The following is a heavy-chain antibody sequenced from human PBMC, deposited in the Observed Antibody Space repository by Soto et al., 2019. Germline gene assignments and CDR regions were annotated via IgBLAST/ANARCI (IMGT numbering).Heavy chain of an antibody. D-gene: IGHD2-21*01. CDR3: ARDGAGAYGLGWFDP. CDR1: GDSISRGGYY. J-gene: IGHJ5*02. Sequence: QVQLQESGPGLVKPSQTLSLTCTVSGDSISRGGYYWNWIRQHPRKGLEWFGYIYHSGSTNYNPSLKSRVTISIDTSKNQLSLELSNVTAADTAVYYCARDGAGAYGLGWFDPWGQGILVTVSS. V-gene: IGHV4-31*03. CDR2: IYHSGST.